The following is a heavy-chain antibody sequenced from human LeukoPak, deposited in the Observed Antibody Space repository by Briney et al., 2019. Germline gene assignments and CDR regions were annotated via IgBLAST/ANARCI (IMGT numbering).Heavy chain of an antibody. V-gene: IGHV4-34*01. J-gene: IGHJ4*02. CDR3: ARARYDILTGYPPHFDY. CDR2: INHSGST. Sequence: SETLSLTCAVYGGSFSGYYWSWIRQPLGKGLEWIGEINHSGSTNYNPSLKSRVTISVDTSKNQFSLKLSSVTAADTAVYYCARARYDILTGYPPHFDYWGQGTLVTVSS. D-gene: IGHD3-9*01. CDR1: GGSFSGYY.